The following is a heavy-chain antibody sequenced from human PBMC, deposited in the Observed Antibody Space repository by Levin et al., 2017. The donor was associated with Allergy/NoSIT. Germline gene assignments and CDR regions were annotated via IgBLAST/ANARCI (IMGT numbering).Heavy chain of an antibody. Sequence: SQTLSLTCTVSGGSINTYYWSWIRQPPGKGLEWVGYIYYSGSTNYNPSLKSRVTISVDTSHNQFSLKLTSVTAADTAVYYCARHISAYASGSLFDPWGQGTLVTVSS. CDR1: GGSINTYY. J-gene: IGHJ5*02. CDR3: ARHISAYASGSLFDP. D-gene: IGHD3-10*01. CDR2: IYYSGST. V-gene: IGHV4-59*08.